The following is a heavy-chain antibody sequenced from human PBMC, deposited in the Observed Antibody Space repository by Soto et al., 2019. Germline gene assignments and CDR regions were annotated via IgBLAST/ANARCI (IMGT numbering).Heavy chain of an antibody. J-gene: IGHJ4*02. CDR1: GYTFTTYD. Sequence: QVQLVQSGAEVKKPGASVKVSCKASGYTFTTYDINWVRQVPGQRLEWLGWMDPKSGNAGSPQKFQGRVTMTRSTSISTAYMELSSLTSEDTAVYYCARYRLQTSPFDYWGQGTLVTVSS. V-gene: IGHV1-8*02. D-gene: IGHD1-7*01. CDR2: MDPKSGNA. CDR3: ARYRLQTSPFDY.